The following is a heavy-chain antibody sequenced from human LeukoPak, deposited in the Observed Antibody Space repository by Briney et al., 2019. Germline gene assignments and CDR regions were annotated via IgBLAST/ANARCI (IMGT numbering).Heavy chain of an antibody. Sequence: GGSLRLSCAASGFTFSDHYMDWVRQAPGKGLEWVGRTRNKANSYTTEYAASVKGRFTISRDDSKNSLYLQMNSLKTEDTAVYYCARGPPQGLWFGEFSTTYYFDYWGQGTLVTVSS. CDR3: ARGPPQGLWFGEFSTTYYFDY. CDR1: GFTFSDHY. V-gene: IGHV3-72*01. D-gene: IGHD3-10*01. J-gene: IGHJ4*02. CDR2: TRNKANSYTT.